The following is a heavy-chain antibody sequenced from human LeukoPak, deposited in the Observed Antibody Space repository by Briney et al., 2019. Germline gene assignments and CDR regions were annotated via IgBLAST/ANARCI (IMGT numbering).Heavy chain of an antibody. J-gene: IGHJ4*02. D-gene: IGHD4-17*01. V-gene: IGHV4-59*12. CDR2: IYYSGST. CDR1: GGSISSYY. Sequence: SETLSLTCTVSGGSISSYYWSWIRQPPGKGPEWIGYIYYSGSTNYNPSLKSRVTISVDTSKNQFSLKLSSVTAADTAVYYCARDRYGDMPIDYWGQGTLVTVSS. CDR3: ARDRYGDMPIDY.